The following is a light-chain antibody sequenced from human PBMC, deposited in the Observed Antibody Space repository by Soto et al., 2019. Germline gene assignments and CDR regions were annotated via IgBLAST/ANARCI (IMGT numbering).Light chain of an antibody. V-gene: IGLV2-14*01. CDR3: SSYTSSSSPVI. Sequence: QPASVSGSPGQSITISCTGTSSDIGGYNFVSWYQQHPGRAPKLMIYDVSDRPSGVSDRFSASKSGNTASLTISGLQAEDEADYYCSSYTSSSSPVIFGGGTKVTVL. J-gene: IGLJ2*01. CDR1: SSDIGGYNF. CDR2: DVS.